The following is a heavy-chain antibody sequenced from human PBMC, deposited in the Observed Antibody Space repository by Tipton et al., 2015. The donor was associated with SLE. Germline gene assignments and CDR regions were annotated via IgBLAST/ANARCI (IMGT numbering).Heavy chain of an antibody. CDR3: ARDRAAQYYSYYYMDV. J-gene: IGHJ6*03. Sequence: GSLRLSCAASGFTFSNYWMHWVRQAPGKGLVWVSRSNSDGSDTSYADSVKGRFTISRDNAKNTLYLQMNSLRVEDTAVYYCARDRAAQYYSYYYMDVWGKGTTVTISS. CDR2: SNSDGSDT. V-gene: IGHV3-74*01. D-gene: IGHD6-25*01. CDR1: GFTFSNYW.